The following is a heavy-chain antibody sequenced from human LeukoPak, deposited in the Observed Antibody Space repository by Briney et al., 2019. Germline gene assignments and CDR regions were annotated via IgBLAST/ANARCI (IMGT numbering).Heavy chain of an antibody. J-gene: IGHJ6*02. CDR3: ARDIGSYIAVAGHYYYYGMDV. CDR2: IKQDGEEK. Sequence: PGGSLRLSCAASGFTFSTYWMSWVRQAPGQGLEWVANIKQDGEEKFYVDSVKGQFTISRDNSKNTLYLQMNSLRAEDTAVYYCARDIGSYIAVAGHYYYYGMDVWGQGTTVTVSS. D-gene: IGHD6-19*01. CDR1: GFTFSTYW. V-gene: IGHV3-7*01.